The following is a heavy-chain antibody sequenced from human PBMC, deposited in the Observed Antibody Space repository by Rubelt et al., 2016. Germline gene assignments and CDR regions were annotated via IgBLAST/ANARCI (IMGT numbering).Heavy chain of an antibody. V-gene: IGHV4-39*07. Sequence: QLQLQESGPGLVKPSETLSLTCTVSGGSISSSSYYWGWIRQPPGKGLEWIGSIYYSGSTYYNPSLKRRVTISVDTSKNQFYRTLGSVTASETAVYYCASLGVVVVVATGNWFDPWGQGNLVTVSS. CDR3: ASLGVVVVVATGNWFDP. D-gene: IGHD2-15*01. J-gene: IGHJ5*02. CDR1: GGSISSSSYY. CDR2: IYYSGST.